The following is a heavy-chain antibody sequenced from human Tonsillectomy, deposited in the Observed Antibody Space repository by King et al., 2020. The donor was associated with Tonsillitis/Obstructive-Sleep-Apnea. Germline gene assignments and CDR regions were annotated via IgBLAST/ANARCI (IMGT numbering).Heavy chain of an antibody. CDR1: GFNFSGYW. V-gene: IGHV3-7*02. J-gene: IGHJ6*04. D-gene: IGHD1-20*01. Sequence: VQLVESGGGLVLPGGSLRLSCAASGFNFSGYWMTWVRQAPGKGLEWVANIKQDGSEKNYVDSVKGRFTIARDKARKSLYLQMNSLRVEDTGVYYCVSNLDVWGKGTTVTVSS. CDR3: VSNLDV. CDR2: IKQDGSEK.